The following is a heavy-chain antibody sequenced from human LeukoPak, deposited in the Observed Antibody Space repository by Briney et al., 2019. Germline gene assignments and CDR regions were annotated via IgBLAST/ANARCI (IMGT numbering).Heavy chain of an antibody. CDR3: AVEGVTGTPGDY. CDR1: GFTFSSYS. V-gene: IGHV3-21*01. J-gene: IGHJ4*02. CDR2: ISSSSSYI. Sequence: GGSLRLSCAASGFTFSSYSMNWVRQAPGKGLEWVSSISSSSSYIYYADSVKGRFAISRDNAKNSLYLQMNSLRAEDTAVYYCAVEGVTGTPGDYWGQGTLVTVSS. D-gene: IGHD1-20*01.